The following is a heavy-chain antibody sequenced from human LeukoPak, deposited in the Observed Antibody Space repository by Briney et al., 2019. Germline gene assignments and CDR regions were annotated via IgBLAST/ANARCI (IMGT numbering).Heavy chain of an antibody. V-gene: IGHV3-23*01. D-gene: IGHD3-22*01. CDR1: GFTFSSYA. J-gene: IGHJ4*02. Sequence: GGSLRLSCAASGFTFSSYAMSWARQAPGKGLEWVSAISGSGGSTYYADSVKGRFTISRDNSKNTLYLQMNSLRAEDTAVYYCAKDRLHYYDSSGYFDFDYWGQGTLVTVSS. CDR3: AKDRLHYYDSSGYFDFDY. CDR2: ISGSGGST.